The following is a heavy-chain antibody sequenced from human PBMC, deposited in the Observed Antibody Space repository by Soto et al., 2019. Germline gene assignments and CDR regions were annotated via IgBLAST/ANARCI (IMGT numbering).Heavy chain of an antibody. Sequence: QVQLQESGPGLVKPSQTLSLTCTVSGGSISSGGYYWSWIRQHPGKGLEWIGYIYYRGGTYYNPSIKSRVTISVDSSKNQFSLKLSSVTAADTAVYYCATKGKSGYDYVLSYYYYYMDVWGKGTTVTVSS. CDR2: IYYRGGT. CDR3: ATKGKSGYDYVLSYYYYYMDV. CDR1: GGSISSGGYY. V-gene: IGHV4-31*03. D-gene: IGHD5-12*01. J-gene: IGHJ6*03.